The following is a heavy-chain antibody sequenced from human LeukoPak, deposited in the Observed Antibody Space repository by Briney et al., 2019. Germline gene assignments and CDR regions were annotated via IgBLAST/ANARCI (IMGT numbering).Heavy chain of an antibody. CDR3: ARGRGVYGSGSSYYYYMDV. Sequence: SVKVSCKASGGTFSSYAISWVRQAPGQGLEWMGGIIPIFGTANYAQKFQGRVTITADESTSTAYMELSSLRSEDTAVYYCARGRGVYGSGSSYYYYMDVWGKGTTVTISS. J-gene: IGHJ6*03. V-gene: IGHV1-69*13. CDR2: IIPIFGTA. CDR1: GGTFSSYA. D-gene: IGHD3-10*01.